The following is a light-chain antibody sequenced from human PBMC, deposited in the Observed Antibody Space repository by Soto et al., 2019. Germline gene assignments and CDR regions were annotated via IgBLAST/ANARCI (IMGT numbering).Light chain of an antibody. CDR1: SSNVGDYNL. CDR3: CSYAGIDTFVL. Sequence: QSALTQPASVSGSPGQSITISCTGTSSNVGDYNLVSWYQQHPGKAPKLIIYEGNSRPSGVSSRFSGSKSGNTASLTISGLQAEDEGDYYCCSYAGIDTFVLFGGGTQLTVL. J-gene: IGLJ3*02. V-gene: IGLV2-23*01. CDR2: EGN.